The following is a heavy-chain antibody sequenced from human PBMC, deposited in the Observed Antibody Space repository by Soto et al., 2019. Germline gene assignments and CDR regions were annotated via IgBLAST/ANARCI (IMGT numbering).Heavy chain of an antibody. D-gene: IGHD6-19*01. CDR3: AKDNVKWLAYYFDN. CDR2: ISYDGSNK. V-gene: IGHV3-30*18. J-gene: IGHJ4*02. CDR1: GFTFSSYG. Sequence: LRLSCAASGFTFSSYGMHWVRQAPGKGLEWVAVISYDGSNKYYADSVKGRFTISRDNSKNTLYLQMNSLRAEETAVYYCAKDNVKWLAYYFDNWGQGTLVTVSS.